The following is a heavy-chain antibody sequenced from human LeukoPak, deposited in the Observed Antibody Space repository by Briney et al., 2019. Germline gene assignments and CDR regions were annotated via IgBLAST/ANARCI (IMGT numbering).Heavy chain of an antibody. J-gene: IGHJ3*02. CDR2: IGTAGDT. V-gene: IGHV3-13*01. CDR1: GFTFSSYD. CDR3: ARGSVAGNHAFDI. D-gene: IGHD6-19*01. Sequence: GGSLRLSCAASGFTFSSYDMHWVRQATGKGLEWVSGIGTAGDTYYPGSVKGRFTISRENAKNSLYFQMNSLRAGDTAVYYCARGSVAGNHAFDIWSQGTVVTVSS.